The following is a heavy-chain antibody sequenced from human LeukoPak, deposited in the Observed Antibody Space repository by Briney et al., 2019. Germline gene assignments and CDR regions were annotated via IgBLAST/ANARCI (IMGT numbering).Heavy chain of an antibody. CDR3: ARGQKQDYVWGSYRSEPFDY. CDR2: INHSGST. D-gene: IGHD3-16*02. CDR1: GFTFSNAW. Sequence: GSLRLSCAASGFTFSNAWMSWVRQPPGKGLEWIGEINHSGSTNYNPSLKSRVTISVGTSKNQFSLKLSSVTAADTAVYYCARGQKQDYVWGSYRSEPFDYWGQGTLVTVSS. J-gene: IGHJ4*02. V-gene: IGHV4-34*01.